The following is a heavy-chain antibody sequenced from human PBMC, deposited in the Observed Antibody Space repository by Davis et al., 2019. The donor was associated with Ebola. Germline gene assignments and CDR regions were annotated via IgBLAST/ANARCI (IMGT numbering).Heavy chain of an antibody. CDR3: ARDRDYYDTSGYHPRGWLDL. V-gene: IGHV3-21*01. D-gene: IGHD3-22*01. Sequence: GESLKISCAASGLPFTTYIMNWVRQAPGKGLEWVVSITSSSDYIYYADSVKGRFTISRDNAKNSLYLQMSSLRADDTAVYYCARDRDYYDTSGYHPRGWLDLWGQGTLVTVSS. CDR1: GLPFTTYI. CDR2: ITSSSDYI. J-gene: IGHJ5*02.